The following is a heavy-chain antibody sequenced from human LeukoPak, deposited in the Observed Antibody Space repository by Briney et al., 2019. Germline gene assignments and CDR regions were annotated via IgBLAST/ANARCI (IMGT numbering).Heavy chain of an antibody. CDR2: ISYSGANS. Sequence: GGSLRLSCAASGFTFSGSAMSWVRQAPGEGLEWVSLISYSGANSYYTDSVRGRFTISRDNSKDTLFLQMNSLRAEDTAIYYCARDMQLATWGRGTMVTVSS. D-gene: IGHD2-2*01. J-gene: IGHJ3*01. CDR1: GFTFSGSA. CDR3: ARDMQLAT. V-gene: IGHV3-23*01.